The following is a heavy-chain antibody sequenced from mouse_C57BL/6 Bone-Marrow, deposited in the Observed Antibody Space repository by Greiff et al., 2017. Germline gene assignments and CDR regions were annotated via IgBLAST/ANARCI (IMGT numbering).Heavy chain of an antibody. CDR2: IDPSDSYT. Sequence: QVQLQQPGAELVRPGTSVKLSCKASGYTFTSYWMHWVKQRPGQGLEWIGVIDPSDSYTNYNQKFKGKATLTVDTSSSTAYMQLSSLTSEDSAFSYCASRFGYYGSSYWYFDVWGTGTTVTVSS. D-gene: IGHD1-1*01. V-gene: IGHV1-59*01. CDR3: ASRFGYYGSSYWYFDV. CDR1: GYTFTSYW. J-gene: IGHJ1*03.